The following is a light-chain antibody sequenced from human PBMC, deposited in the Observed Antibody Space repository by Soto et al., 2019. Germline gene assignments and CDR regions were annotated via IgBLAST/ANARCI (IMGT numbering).Light chain of an antibody. CDR1: QSISSW. J-gene: IGKJ1*01. Sequence: DIQMTQSPSTLSAAVGDRVTITCRASQSISSWWAWYQQKPGKAPKLLIYKASSLESGVPSRFSGSGSGTEFTLTISSLQPDDFATHYCQQYNSYPWTFGQGTKVEIK. CDR3: QQYNSYPWT. CDR2: KAS. V-gene: IGKV1-5*03.